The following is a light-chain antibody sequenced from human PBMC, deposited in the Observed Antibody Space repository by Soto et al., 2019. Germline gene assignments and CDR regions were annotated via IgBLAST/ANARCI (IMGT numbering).Light chain of an antibody. CDR1: SSNIGAGHA. Sequence: QAVVTQPPSVSEAPWQRVTISCTGTSSNIGAGHAVHWYRQFPGAAPKLLIYGDTHRPSGVPDRFSGSKSATSASLVITGLQAEDEADYYCQSYDTSLRGWLFGGGTKLTVL. J-gene: IGLJ3*02. CDR3: QSYDTSLRGWL. CDR2: GDT. V-gene: IGLV1-40*01.